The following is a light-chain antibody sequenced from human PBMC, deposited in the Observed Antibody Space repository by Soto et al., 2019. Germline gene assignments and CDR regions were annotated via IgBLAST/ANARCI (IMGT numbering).Light chain of an antibody. CDR1: QSVSSSY. J-gene: IGKJ1*01. V-gene: IGKV3-20*01. Sequence: EIVLTQSPGTLSLSPGERATLSCRASQSVSSSYLAWYQQNPGQAPRLLIYGASSRATGIPDRFSGSGSGTDFTLTISRLEPEDFAVYYCQQYGTTFGQGTKVDIK. CDR3: QQYGTT. CDR2: GAS.